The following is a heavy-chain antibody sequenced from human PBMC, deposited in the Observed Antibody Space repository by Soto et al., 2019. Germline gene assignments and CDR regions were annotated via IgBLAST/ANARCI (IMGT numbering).Heavy chain of an antibody. CDR1: GGTFSSYA. CDR3: ARLSPYDSSGYFSERYFDL. J-gene: IGHJ2*01. D-gene: IGHD3-22*01. Sequence: ASVKVSCKASGGTFSSYAISWVRQAPGQGLEWMGGIIPIFGTANYAQKFQGRVTITADKSTSTAYMELSSLRSEDTAMYYCARLSPYDSSGYFSERYFDLWGRGTLVTVSS. CDR2: IIPIFGTA. V-gene: IGHV1-69*06.